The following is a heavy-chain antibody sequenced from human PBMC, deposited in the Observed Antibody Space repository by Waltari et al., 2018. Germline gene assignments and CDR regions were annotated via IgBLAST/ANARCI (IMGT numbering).Heavy chain of an antibody. Sequence: QVLLQQWGAGLLKPSETLSLTCAVYVGFFNFSYWSWIRQPPGVGLEWIGEITHSGSTNYNPSLKSRGSISVDTPNNQFSLKLTSVTAADTAAYYCARRGYCGIDCYSNYFDFWGQGTLVTVSS. J-gene: IGHJ4*02. CDR3: ARRGYCGIDCYSNYFDF. V-gene: IGHV4-34*01. CDR1: VGFFNFSY. D-gene: IGHD2-21*01. CDR2: ITHSGST.